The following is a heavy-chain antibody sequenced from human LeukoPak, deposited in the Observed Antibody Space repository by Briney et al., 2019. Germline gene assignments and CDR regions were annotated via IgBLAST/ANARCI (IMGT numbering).Heavy chain of an antibody. J-gene: IGHJ5*02. V-gene: IGHV5-51*01. CDR3: ATENYDSSGYYSSWFDP. D-gene: IGHD3-22*01. Sequence: GESLNISCKGAGYSFTSYWIGWVRQMPGKGLEWMGIIYPGDSDTRYSPSFQGQVTISADKSISTAYLQWSSLKASDTAMYYCATENYDSSGYYSSWFDPWGQGTLVTVSS. CDR2: IYPGDSDT. CDR1: GYSFTSYW.